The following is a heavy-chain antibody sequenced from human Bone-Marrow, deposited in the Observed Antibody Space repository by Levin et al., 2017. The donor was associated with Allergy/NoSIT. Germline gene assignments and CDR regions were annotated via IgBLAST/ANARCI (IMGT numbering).Heavy chain of an antibody. D-gene: IGHD3-10*01. V-gene: IGHV3-21*01. Sequence: PGGSLRLSCAASGFTFSSYSMNWVRQAPGKGLEWVSSISSSGSYIYYADSVRGRFTISRDNAKDSLYLQMSGLRVEDTAVYYCARVNDPLVRNPYANYYYYGMDVWGQGTTVTVSS. CDR1: GFTFSSYS. J-gene: IGHJ6*02. CDR3: ARVNDPLVRNPYANYYYYGMDV. CDR2: ISSSGSYI.